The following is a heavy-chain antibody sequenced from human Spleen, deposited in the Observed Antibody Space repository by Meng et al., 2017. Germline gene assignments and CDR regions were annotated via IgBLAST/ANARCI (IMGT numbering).Heavy chain of an antibody. V-gene: IGHV2-70*04. D-gene: IGHD2-15*01. J-gene: IGHJ4*02. Sequence: SGPTLVKPTQTLTLTCTFSGFSLSTTGMRVSWIRQPPGKALEWLARIDRDDDKFYSTSLKTRLTISKDTSKNQVVLTMTNMDPVDTATYYCARDVVMVGAPQLISDLYYFDYWGQGALVTVSS. CDR3: ARDVVMVGAPQLISDLYYFDY. CDR1: GFSLSTTGMR. CDR2: IDRDDDK.